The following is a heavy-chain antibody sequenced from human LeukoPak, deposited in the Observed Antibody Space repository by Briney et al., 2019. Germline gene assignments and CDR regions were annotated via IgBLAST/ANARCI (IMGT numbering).Heavy chain of an antibody. Sequence: SETLSLTCTVSGGSISSYDWNWIRQPAGKGLEWIGRIYTSGSTNYNPSLKSRVTMSVDTSKNQFSLKLSSVTAADTAVYYCARDSMTTVTRNYYMDVWGKGTTVTISS. CDR1: GGSISSYD. J-gene: IGHJ6*03. V-gene: IGHV4-4*07. CDR3: ARDSMTTVTRNYYMDV. CDR2: IYTSGST. D-gene: IGHD4-17*01.